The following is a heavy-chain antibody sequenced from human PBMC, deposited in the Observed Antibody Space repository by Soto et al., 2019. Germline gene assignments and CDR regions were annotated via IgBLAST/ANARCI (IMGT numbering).Heavy chain of an antibody. CDR3: ARSPDYDILTGYYHFDY. CDR1: GYIFTTYW. D-gene: IGHD3-9*01. J-gene: IGHJ4*02. CDR2: IYPGDSDT. V-gene: IGHV5-51*01. Sequence: PGESLKISCKASGYIFTTYWVGWVRQMPGKGLEWMGIIYPGDSDTKYSPSFQGQVTISVDKSISSAYLQWSSLKASDTAIYYCARSPDYDILTGYYHFDYWGQGTLVTVSS.